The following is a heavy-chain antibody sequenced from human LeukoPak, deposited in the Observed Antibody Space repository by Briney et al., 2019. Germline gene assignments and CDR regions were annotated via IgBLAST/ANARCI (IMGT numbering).Heavy chain of an antibody. CDR3: AKVGITRYYYYYYYMDV. Sequence: GGSLRLSCAASGFTFSSYAMSWVRQAPGKGLEWVSAISGSGGSTYYADSVKGRFTISRDNSKNTLYLQMNSLRAEDTAVYYCAKVGITRYYYYYYYMDVWGKGTTVTISS. D-gene: IGHD3-10*01. J-gene: IGHJ6*03. V-gene: IGHV3-23*01. CDR1: GFTFSSYA. CDR2: ISGSGGST.